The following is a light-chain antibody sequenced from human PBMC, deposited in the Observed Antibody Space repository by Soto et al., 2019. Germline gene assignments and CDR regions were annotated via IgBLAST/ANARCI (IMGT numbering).Light chain of an antibody. J-gene: IGKJ4*01. Sequence: DIQMTQSPSSLSASVGDRVTITCQASQDISDNLIWYQQKSGKAPKLLIYDASNLEPGVPSRFSGSGSGTDFTFTISSLQPEDKGTYYCQPRGNLPLTFGGGTKVEI. V-gene: IGKV1-33*01. CDR1: QDISDN. CDR3: QPRGNLPLT. CDR2: DAS.